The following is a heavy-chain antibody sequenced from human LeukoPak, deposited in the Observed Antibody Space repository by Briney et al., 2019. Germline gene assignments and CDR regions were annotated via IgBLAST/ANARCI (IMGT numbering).Heavy chain of an antibody. Sequence: GRSLRLSYAASGFTFSSYAMHWVRQAPGKGLEWVAVISYDGSNKYYADSVKGRFTISRDNSKNTLYLQMNSLRAEDTAVYYCARDDTEDYYYYMDVWGKGTTVTVSS. CDR3: ARDDTEDYYYYMDV. J-gene: IGHJ6*03. CDR2: ISYDGSNK. CDR1: GFTFSSYA. V-gene: IGHV3-30-3*01.